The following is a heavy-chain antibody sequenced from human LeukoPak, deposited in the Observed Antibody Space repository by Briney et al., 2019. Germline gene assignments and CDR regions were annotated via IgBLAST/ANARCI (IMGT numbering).Heavy chain of an antibody. CDR3: ARDGRGLVLDQSLDY. CDR1: GGTFSSYA. D-gene: IGHD6-19*01. CDR2: IIPIFGTA. J-gene: IGHJ4*02. V-gene: IGHV1-69*13. Sequence: ASVTVSCKASGGTFSSYAISWVRQAPGQGLEWMGGIIPIFGTANYAQKFQGRVTITADESTSTAYMELRSLRSDDTAVYYCARDGRGLVLDQSLDYWGQGTLVTVSS.